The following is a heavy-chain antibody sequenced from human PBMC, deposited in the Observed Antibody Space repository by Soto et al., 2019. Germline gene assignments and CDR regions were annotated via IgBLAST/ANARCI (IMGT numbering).Heavy chain of an antibody. CDR3: ARTHYYDSSGYDY. V-gene: IGHV1-2*04. J-gene: IGHJ4*02. CDR2: INPNSGGT. Sequence: ASVNVSCKASGYTFTGYYMHWVRQAPGQGLEWMGWINPNSGGTNYAQKFQGWVTMTRDTSISTAYMELSRLRSDDTAVYYCARTHYYDSSGYDYWGQGTLVTVSS. D-gene: IGHD3-22*01. CDR1: GYTFTGYY.